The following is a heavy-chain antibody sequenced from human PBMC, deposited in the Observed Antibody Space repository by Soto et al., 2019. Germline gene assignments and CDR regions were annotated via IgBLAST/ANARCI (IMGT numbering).Heavy chain of an antibody. V-gene: IGHV1-69*04. CDR1: GGTFSSYT. J-gene: IGHJ4*02. D-gene: IGHD6-13*01. Sequence: SVKVSCKASGGTFSSYTISWVRQAPGQGLEWMGRIIPILGIANYAQKFQGRVTITADKSTSTAYMELSSLRSEDTAVYYCARDSSSSWYSFDYWGQGTLVTVSS. CDR2: IIPILGIA. CDR3: ARDSSSSWYSFDY.